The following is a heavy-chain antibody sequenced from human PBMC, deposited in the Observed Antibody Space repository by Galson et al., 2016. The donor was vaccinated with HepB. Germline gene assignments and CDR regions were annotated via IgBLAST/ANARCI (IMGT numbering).Heavy chain of an antibody. V-gene: IGHV4-34*10. CDR1: GGSFTGYY. J-gene: IGHJ6*04. Sequence: SETLSLTCALYGGSFTGYYWNWIRQSLGRGLEWIGDITHVGGTNYNPSLNSRVAMSIDTVKNQFSLNLSSVTVADTAIYYCTRYRRSPKVRPSTTTRGGLDVWGKGTTVTVSP. CDR3: TRYRRSPKVRPSTTTRGGLDV. D-gene: IGHD2/OR15-2a*01. CDR2: ITHVGGT.